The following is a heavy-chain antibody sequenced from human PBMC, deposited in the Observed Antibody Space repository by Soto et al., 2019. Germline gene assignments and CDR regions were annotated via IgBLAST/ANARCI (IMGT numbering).Heavy chain of an antibody. D-gene: IGHD6-19*01. V-gene: IGHV3-23*01. CDR2: ISGSGGST. CDR3: AKDSIAVSGTFYY. CDR1: GFTFGSYA. J-gene: IGHJ4*02. Sequence: EVQLLESGGGLVQPGGSLRLSCAASGFTFGSYAMSWVRQAPGKGLEWVSAISGSGGSTYYADSVKGRFTISRDNSKNTLYLQMNSLRAEDTAVYYCAKDSIAVSGTFYYWGQGTLVTVSS.